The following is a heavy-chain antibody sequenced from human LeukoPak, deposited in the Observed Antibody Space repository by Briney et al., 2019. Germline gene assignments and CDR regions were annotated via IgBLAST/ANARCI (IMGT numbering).Heavy chain of an antibody. CDR1: GGSISTSNW. D-gene: IGHD4-17*01. CDR3: ARVTAVTNYFDY. V-gene: IGHV4-4*02. Sequence: PSETLSLTCTVSGGSISTSNWWNWVRQPPGKGLEWIGEIYHSGSANYNPSLKSRVTISVDKSKNQISLKLSSVTAADTAVYYCARVTAVTNYFDYWGQGTLVTVSS. CDR2: IYHSGSA. J-gene: IGHJ4*02.